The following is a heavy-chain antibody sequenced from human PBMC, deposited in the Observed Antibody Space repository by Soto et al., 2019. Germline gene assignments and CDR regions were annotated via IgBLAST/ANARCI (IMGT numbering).Heavy chain of an antibody. CDR3: ARHRVVVAASTNWFHP. CDR2: NYYSEST. V-gene: IGHV4-39*01. D-gene: IGHD2-15*01. CDR1: GGSMSRSSDY. Sequence: PSETLSLTCTVSGGSMSRSSDYWGWIRQPPGKGLEWMGSNYYSESTYYNPSLKSRVTISVDTSKNQFSLTLSSVTAADTAVYYCARHRVVVAASTNWFHPWGQGTLVTVSS. J-gene: IGHJ5*02.